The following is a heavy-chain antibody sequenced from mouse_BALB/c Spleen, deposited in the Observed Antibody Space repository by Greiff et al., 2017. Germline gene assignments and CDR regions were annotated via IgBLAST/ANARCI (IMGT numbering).Heavy chain of an antibody. CDR1: GFTFNTYA. Sequence: EVKLVESGGGLVQPKGSLKLSCAASGFTFNTYAMNWVRQAPGKGLEWVARIRSKSNNYATYYADSVKDRFTISRDDSQSMLYLQMNNLKTEDTAMYYCVKGGPTTGFDYWGQGTTLTVSS. V-gene: IGHV10-1*02. J-gene: IGHJ2*01. D-gene: IGHD1-1*01. CDR3: VKGGPTTGFDY. CDR2: IRSKSNNYAT.